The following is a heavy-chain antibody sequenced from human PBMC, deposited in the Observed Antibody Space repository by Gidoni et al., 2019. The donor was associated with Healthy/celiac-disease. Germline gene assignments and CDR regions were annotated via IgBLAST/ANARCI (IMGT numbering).Heavy chain of an antibody. CDR1: GFTFSSYW. CDR2: INSDGSST. D-gene: IGHD6-13*01. V-gene: IGHV3-74*01. J-gene: IGHJ4*02. CDR3: AKPLRQQLAFDY. Sequence: EVQLVESGGGLVQPGGSLRLSCAASGFTFSSYWMHWVRQAPGKGLVWVSRINSDGSSTSYADSVKGRFTISRDNAKNTLYLQMNSLRAEDTAVYYCAKPLRQQLAFDYWGQGTLVTVSS.